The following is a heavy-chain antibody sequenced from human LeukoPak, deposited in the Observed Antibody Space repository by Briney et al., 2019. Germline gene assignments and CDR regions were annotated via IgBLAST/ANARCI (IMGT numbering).Heavy chain of an antibody. CDR3: ARRGGRHYGDYYYYMDV. CDR2: IYYSGST. Sequence: SETLSLTCSVSGGSISSTNYYWGWIRRPPGKGLEWIGSIYYSGSTSYNPSLESRVTISVDTSKNQFSLKLNSVTAADTAVYYCARRGGRHYGDYYYYMDVWGKGTTVTVSS. D-gene: IGHD4-17*01. CDR1: GGSISSTNYY. J-gene: IGHJ6*03. V-gene: IGHV4-39*01.